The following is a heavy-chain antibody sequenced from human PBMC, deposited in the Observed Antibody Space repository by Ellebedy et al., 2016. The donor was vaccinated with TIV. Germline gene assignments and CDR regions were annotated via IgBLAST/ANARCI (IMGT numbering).Heavy chain of an antibody. CDR3: ARWSKAAPPGGYYYYYMDV. J-gene: IGHJ6*03. CDR2: ISYDGSNK. D-gene: IGHD6-6*01. Sequence: GESLKISXAASGFTFSSYGMHWVRQAPGKGLEWVAVISYDGSNKYYPGSVKGRFTISRENAKNSLYLQMNSLRAGDTAVYYCARWSKAAPPGGYYYYYMDVWGKGTTVTVSS. CDR1: GFTFSSYG. V-gene: IGHV3-30*03.